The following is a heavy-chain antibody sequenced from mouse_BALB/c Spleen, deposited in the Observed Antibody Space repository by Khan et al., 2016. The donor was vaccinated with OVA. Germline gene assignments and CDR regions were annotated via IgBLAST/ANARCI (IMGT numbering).Heavy chain of an antibody. J-gene: IGHJ3*01. V-gene: IGHV1S137*01. D-gene: IGHD2-1*01. CDR3: ASGSGNYRFAY. CDR2: ISTYYGDS. CDR1: GYIFTDFS. Sequence: QVQLQQSGAELVRPGVSVKISCKGSGYIFTDFSMHWVKRSHAKSLEWIGVISTYYGDSIYNQNFKDKATLTVEKSSSTAYMELARLTSEDSAIYYCASGSGNYRFAYWGQGTLVTVSA.